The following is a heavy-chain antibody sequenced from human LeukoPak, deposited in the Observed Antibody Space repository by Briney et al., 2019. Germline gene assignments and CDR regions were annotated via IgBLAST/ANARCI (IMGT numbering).Heavy chain of an antibody. J-gene: IGHJ4*02. CDR3: ARGGSNWNDQDY. Sequence: SETLSLTCTVSGGSISSSSYYWGWIRQPPGKGLEWIGSIYYSGSTYYNPSLKSRVTISVDTSKNQFSLKLSSVTAADTAVYYCARGGSNWNDQDYWGQGTLVTVSS. CDR2: IYYSGST. CDR1: GGSISSSSYY. D-gene: IGHD1-1*01. V-gene: IGHV4-39*07.